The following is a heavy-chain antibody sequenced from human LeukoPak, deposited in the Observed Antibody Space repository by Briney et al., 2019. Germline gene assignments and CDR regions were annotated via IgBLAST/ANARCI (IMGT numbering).Heavy chain of an antibody. V-gene: IGHV3-30*07. CDR3: ARDRAHSQWGGLDFDY. J-gene: IGHJ4*02. CDR2: MSYDGSNK. Sequence: PGGSLRLSCAASGFTFSSSAMHWVRQAPGKGLEWVAVMSYDGSNKYYADSVKGRFTISRDNSKNTLYLQMNSLRAEDTAVYYCARDRAHSQWGGLDFDYWGQGTLVTVSS. D-gene: IGHD1-26*01. CDR1: GFTFSSSA.